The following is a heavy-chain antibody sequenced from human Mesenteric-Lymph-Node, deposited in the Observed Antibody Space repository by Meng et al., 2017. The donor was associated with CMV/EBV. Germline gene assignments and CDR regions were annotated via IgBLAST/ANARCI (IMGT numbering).Heavy chain of an antibody. CDR1: GGSISSSNW. D-gene: IGHD6-19*01. CDR3: ARDKIGVAMGFDP. Sequence: AVSGGSISSSNWLRWGRPPPGKGLEWIGEIYHSWSTNYNPALKSRVTISVDKAKNQFSLKLSSGTAADTAVYYCARDKIGVAMGFDPWGQGTLVTVSS. J-gene: IGHJ5*02. CDR2: IYHSWST. V-gene: IGHV4-4*02.